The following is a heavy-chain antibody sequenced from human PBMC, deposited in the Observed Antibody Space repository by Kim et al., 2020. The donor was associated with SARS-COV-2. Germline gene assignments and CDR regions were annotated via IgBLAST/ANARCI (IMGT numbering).Heavy chain of an antibody. J-gene: IGHJ4*02. Sequence: SADCNPSLTSRVTISVDTSNNQFSLKLSAVTAADTAVYYCARGRSGCVDYWGQGTLVTVSS. D-gene: IGHD3-3*01. CDR2: SA. V-gene: IGHV4-31*02. CDR3: ARGRSGCVDY.